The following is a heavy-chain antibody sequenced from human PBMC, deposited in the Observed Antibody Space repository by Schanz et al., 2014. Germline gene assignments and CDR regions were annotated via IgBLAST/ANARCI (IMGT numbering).Heavy chain of an antibody. CDR2: ISYDGSHK. J-gene: IGHJ3*01. D-gene: IGHD5-12*01. CDR3: ARDGGRDGYNLAFDV. CDR1: GFTFSNFA. V-gene: IGHV3-30*04. Sequence: QVQLVESGGGVVQPGRSLRLSCAASGFTFSNFAIHWVRQAPGKGLEWVAVISYDGSHKDYADSVKDRFTISRDNSKNTLYLQMNSLRAEDTAVYFCARDGGRDGYNLAFDVWGQGTLVTVSS.